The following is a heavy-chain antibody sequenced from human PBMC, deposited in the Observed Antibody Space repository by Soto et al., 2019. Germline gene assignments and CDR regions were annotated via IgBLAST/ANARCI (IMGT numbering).Heavy chain of an antibody. Sequence: ASVKVSCKASGYTFISSDITWVRQAAGQGLEWMGWISAYNGNTNVPQNLQGRVILTTDTSTDTAYMELRSLRSDDTAMYYCARVRSTGNPNYNWFDPWGQGTLVTVSS. J-gene: IGHJ5*02. V-gene: IGHV1-18*04. CDR2: ISAYNGNT. CDR3: ARVRSTGNPNYNWFDP. CDR1: GYTFISSD. D-gene: IGHD4-4*01.